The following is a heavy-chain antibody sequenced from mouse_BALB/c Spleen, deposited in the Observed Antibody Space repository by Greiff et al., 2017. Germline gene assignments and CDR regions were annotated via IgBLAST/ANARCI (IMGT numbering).Heavy chain of an antibody. CDR1: GFSLTGYG. D-gene: IGHD4-1*01. CDR2: IWGDGST. J-gene: IGHJ4*01. CDR3: AREKTGPGYYAMDY. Sequence: VQRVESGPGLVAPSQSLSITCTVSGFSLTGYGVNWVRQPPGKGLEWLGMIWGDGSTDYNSALKSRLSISKDNSKSQVFLKMNSLQTEDTARYYGAREKTGPGYYAMDYWGQGTSVTVSS. V-gene: IGHV2-6-7*01.